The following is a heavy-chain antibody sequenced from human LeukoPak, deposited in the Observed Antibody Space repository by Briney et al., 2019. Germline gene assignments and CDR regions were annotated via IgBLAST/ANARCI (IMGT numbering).Heavy chain of an antibody. J-gene: IGHJ4*02. D-gene: IGHD3-10*01. Sequence: SETLSLTCTVSGGSISSGGYYWSWIRQHPGKGLEWIGYIYYSGSTYYNLSLKSRVTISVDTSKNQFSLKLSSVTAADTAVYYCARGGSRGTGYWGQGTLVTVSS. CDR3: ARGGSRGTGY. V-gene: IGHV4-31*03. CDR2: IYYSGST. CDR1: GGSISSGGYY.